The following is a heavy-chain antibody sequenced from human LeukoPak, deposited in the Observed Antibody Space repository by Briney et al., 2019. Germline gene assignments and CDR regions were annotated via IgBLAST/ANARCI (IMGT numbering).Heavy chain of an antibody. V-gene: IGHV4-4*07. J-gene: IGHJ3*02. CDR3: ASSYYDILTGYSIDAFDI. CDR2: IYTSGST. CDR1: GGSISSYY. Sequence: SETLSLTCTVSGGSISSYYWSWIRQPAGKGLEWLGRIYTSGSTNYNPSLKSRVTMSVDTSKNQFSLKLSSVTAADTAVYYCASSYYDILTGYSIDAFDIWGQGTMVTVSS. D-gene: IGHD3-9*01.